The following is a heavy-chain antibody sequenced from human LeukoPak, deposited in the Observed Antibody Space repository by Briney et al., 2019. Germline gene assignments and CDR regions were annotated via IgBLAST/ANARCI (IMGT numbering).Heavy chain of an antibody. J-gene: IGHJ6*02. Sequence: GGSLRLSCVGSGFTFSRYWLNWVRQAPGKGLEWVSAISDTGGNTYYAVSVKGRFTISRDNSKNTLYLQMNSLRAEDTAVYYCAKDLVTTAKRYYYGMDVWGQGTTVTVSS. CDR1: GFTFSRYW. CDR2: ISDTGGNT. CDR3: AKDLVTTAKRYYYGMDV. V-gene: IGHV3-23*01. D-gene: IGHD4-11*01.